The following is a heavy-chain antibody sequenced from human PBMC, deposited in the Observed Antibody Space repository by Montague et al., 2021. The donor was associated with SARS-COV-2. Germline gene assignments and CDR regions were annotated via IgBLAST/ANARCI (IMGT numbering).Heavy chain of an antibody. J-gene: IGHJ5*02. CDR2: IYYSGST. CDR1: GGSISSYY. Sequence: SETLSLTCTVSGGSISSYYWSWIRQPPGKGLEWIGYIYYSGSTDXXPSLKGRVTISVDTSKNQFSLKLSSVTAADTAVYYCARGIAGTYCGGDCYNNWFDPWGQGTLVTVSS. CDR3: ARGIAGTYCGGDCYNNWFDP. D-gene: IGHD2-21*02. V-gene: IGHV4-59*01.